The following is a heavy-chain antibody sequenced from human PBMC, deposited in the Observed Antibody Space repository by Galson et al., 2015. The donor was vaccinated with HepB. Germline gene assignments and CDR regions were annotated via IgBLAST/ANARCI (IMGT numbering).Heavy chain of an antibody. D-gene: IGHD6-19*01. J-gene: IGHJ4*02. CDR3: ARQYGSVFDS. CDR2: TYYRSTGKN. CDR1: GDSVSSNGAT. Sequence: CAISGDSVSSNGATWNWIRQSPSRGLEWLGRTYYRSTGKNDYAVSMKSRLTINSDTSRNQFSLQLNSVTPEDTAVYYCARQYGSVFDSWGQGTLVTVSS. V-gene: IGHV6-1*01.